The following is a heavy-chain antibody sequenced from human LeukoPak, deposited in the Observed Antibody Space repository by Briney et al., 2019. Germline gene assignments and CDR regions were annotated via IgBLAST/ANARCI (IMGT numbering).Heavy chain of an antibody. Sequence: GESLKISCKGSGYSFISYWIGWVRQMPGKGLEWMGIIYPGDSDTRYSPAFQGQVTISADKSNSTAYLQWGSLKASDTAMYYCARWGIAVAANNWFDPWGQGTLVTVSS. CDR3: ARWGIAVAANNWFDP. CDR1: GYSFISYW. D-gene: IGHD6-19*01. CDR2: IYPGDSDT. V-gene: IGHV5-51*01. J-gene: IGHJ5*02.